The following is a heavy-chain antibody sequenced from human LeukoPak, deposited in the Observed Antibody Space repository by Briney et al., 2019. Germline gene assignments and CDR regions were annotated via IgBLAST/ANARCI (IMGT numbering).Heavy chain of an antibody. CDR3: ARGTYYDFWSGPPTDY. CDR1: GGTFSSYA. Sequence: SVKVSCKASGGTFSSYAISWVRQAPGQGLEWMGGIIPIFGTANYAQKFQGRVTITTDESTSTAYMELSSLRSEDTAVYYCARGTYYDFWSGPPTDYWGQGTLVAVSS. V-gene: IGHV1-69*05. CDR2: IIPIFGTA. D-gene: IGHD3-3*01. J-gene: IGHJ4*02.